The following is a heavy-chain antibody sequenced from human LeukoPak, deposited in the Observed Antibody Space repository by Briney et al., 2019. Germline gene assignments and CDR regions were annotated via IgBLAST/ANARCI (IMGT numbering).Heavy chain of an antibody. CDR3: ATFRFWSGYSTDY. CDR1: GGTFSSYA. D-gene: IGHD3-3*01. CDR2: FDPEDGET. J-gene: IGHJ4*02. Sequence: RASVKVSCKASGGTFSSYAISWVRQAPGKGLEWMGGFDPEDGETIYAQKFQGRVTMTEDTSTDTAYMELSSLRSEDTAVYYCATFRFWSGYSTDYWGQGTLVTVSS. V-gene: IGHV1-24*01.